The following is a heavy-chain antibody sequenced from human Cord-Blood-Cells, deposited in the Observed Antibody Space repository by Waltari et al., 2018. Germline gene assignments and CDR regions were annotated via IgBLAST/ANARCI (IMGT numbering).Heavy chain of an antibody. CDR2: IKQDGSEK. V-gene: IGHV3-7*01. J-gene: IGHJ4*02. D-gene: IGHD3-10*01. Sequence: EVQLVESGGGLVQPGGSLRLSCAASGFTFSSYWMSWVRQAPGKGLEWVANIKQDGSEKYYVDSVKGLFTISRDNAKNSLYLQMNSLRAEDTAVYYCASYGSGSYYFDYWGQGTLVTVSS. CDR1: GFTFSSYW. CDR3: ASYGSGSYYFDY.